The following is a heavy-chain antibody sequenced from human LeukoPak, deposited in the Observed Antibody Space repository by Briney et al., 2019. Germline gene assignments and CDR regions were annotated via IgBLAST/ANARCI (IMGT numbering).Heavy chain of an antibody. CDR3: ARGVPPSYYYDSSGYYPDY. V-gene: IGHV3-7*01. Sequence: GGSLRLSCAASGFTFSSYWMSWVRQAPGKGLEWVANIKQDGSEKYYVDSVKGRFTISRDNAKNSLYLQMNSLRAEDTAVYYCARGVPPSYYYDSSGYYPDYWGQGTLVTVSS. D-gene: IGHD3-22*01. J-gene: IGHJ4*02. CDR1: GFTFSSYW. CDR2: IKQDGSEK.